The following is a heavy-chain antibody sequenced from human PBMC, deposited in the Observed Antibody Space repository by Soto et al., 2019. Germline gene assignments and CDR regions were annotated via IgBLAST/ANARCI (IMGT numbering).Heavy chain of an antibody. D-gene: IGHD3-10*01. CDR1: GYTFTSYD. Sequence: ASVKVSCKASGYTFTSYDINWVRQATGQGLEWMGWMNPNSGNTGYAQKFQGRVTMTRNTSISTAYMELSSLRPEDTAVYYCARDFYYYGSGSPSMDVWGQGTTVTVSS. CDR3: ARDFYYYGSGSPSMDV. V-gene: IGHV1-8*01. CDR2: MNPNSGNT. J-gene: IGHJ6*02.